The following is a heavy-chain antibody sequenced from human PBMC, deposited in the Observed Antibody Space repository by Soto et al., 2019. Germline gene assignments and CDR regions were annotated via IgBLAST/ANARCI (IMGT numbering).Heavy chain of an antibody. D-gene: IGHD6-6*01. V-gene: IGHV3-48*02. J-gene: IGHJ6*02. Sequence: EVQLVESGGGLVQPGGSLRLSCAASGFSFSTYSMNWVRPAPGKGLEWVSYISSRSYTIYYVDSVKGRFTISRDNAKNSLYLQMNSLRDEDTAVYYCARGGSSSDNGMDVWGQGTTVTVSS. CDR1: GFSFSTYS. CDR2: ISSRSYTI. CDR3: ARGGSSSDNGMDV.